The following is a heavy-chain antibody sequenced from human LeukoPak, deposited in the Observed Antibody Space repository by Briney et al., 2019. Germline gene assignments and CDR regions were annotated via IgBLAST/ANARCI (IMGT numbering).Heavy chain of an antibody. CDR2: IIPIFGTV. CDR3: ARVISVGQPPYFYYMDV. V-gene: IGHV1-69*01. J-gene: IGHJ6*03. Sequence: SVKVSCKASGDTLSSHGFSWVRQAPGQGLEWIGGIIPIFGTVNYAQNFQGRVTITADESTSTAYMDLSSLRSADTAVYYCARVISVGQPPYFYYMDVWGKGTTVTVSS. CDR1: GDTLSSHG. D-gene: IGHD1-14*01.